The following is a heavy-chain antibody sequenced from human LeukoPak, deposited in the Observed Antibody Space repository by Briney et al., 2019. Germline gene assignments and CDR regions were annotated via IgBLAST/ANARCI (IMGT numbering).Heavy chain of an antibody. D-gene: IGHD2/OR15-2a*01. V-gene: IGHV3-30*02. CDR3: AKVPCSTTTCYSYYMDV. CDR2: IRYDGSNK. Sequence: PGGCLRLSCAASGFRFSNYGMHWVRQAPGKGLEWVAFIRYDGSNKYYGDSVKDRFSISRDNSKNTLYLQMNSLRAEDTAVYYCAKVPCSTTTCYSYYMDVWAKGTTVTASS. CDR1: GFRFSNYG. J-gene: IGHJ6*03.